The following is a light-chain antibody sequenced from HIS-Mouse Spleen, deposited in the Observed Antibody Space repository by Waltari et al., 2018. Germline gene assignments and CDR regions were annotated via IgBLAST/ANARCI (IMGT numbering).Light chain of an antibody. CDR2: EVS. V-gene: IGLV2-8*01. CDR1: SSDVGGYNY. Sequence: QSALTQPPSASGSPGQSVTISCTGTSSDVGGYNYVSGYQQHPGKAPTRMIYEVSKRPSGVPDRFSGSKSGNTASLTVSGLQAEDEADYYCSSYAGSNNLGVFGGGTKLTVL. J-gene: IGLJ2*01. CDR3: SSYAGSNNLGV.